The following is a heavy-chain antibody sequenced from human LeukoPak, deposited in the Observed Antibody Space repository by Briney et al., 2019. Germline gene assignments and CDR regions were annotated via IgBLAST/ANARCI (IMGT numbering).Heavy chain of an antibody. D-gene: IGHD3-10*01. Sequence: GGSLRLSCAASGFTFSSYEMNWVRRAPGKGLEWVSYISSSGSTIYYADSVKGRFTISRDNAKNSLYLQMNSLRAEDTAVYYCARDVNYYGSGSYDYWGQGTLVTVSS. V-gene: IGHV3-48*03. J-gene: IGHJ4*02. CDR3: ARDVNYYGSGSYDY. CDR2: ISSSGSTI. CDR1: GFTFSSYE.